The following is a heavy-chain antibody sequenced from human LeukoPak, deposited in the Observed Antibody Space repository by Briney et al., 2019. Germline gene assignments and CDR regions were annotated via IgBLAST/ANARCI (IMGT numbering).Heavy chain of an antibody. CDR3: ARDASITIFGVVTHYGMDV. J-gene: IGHJ6*02. Sequence: GRSLRLSCAASGFTLSSYAMHWVRQAPGKGLEWVAVIPYDGSNKYYADSVKGRFTISRDNSKNTLYLQMNSLRAEDTAVYYCARDASITIFGVVTHYGMDVWGQGTTVTVSS. CDR1: GFTLSSYA. CDR2: IPYDGSNK. D-gene: IGHD3-3*01. V-gene: IGHV3-30-3*01.